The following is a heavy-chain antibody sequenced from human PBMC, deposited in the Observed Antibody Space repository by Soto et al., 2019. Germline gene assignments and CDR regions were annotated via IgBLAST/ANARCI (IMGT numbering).Heavy chain of an antibody. V-gene: IGHV1-69*01. CDR2: IMAVFGTA. J-gene: IGHJ6*02. D-gene: IGHD3-16*01. Sequence: QVHQVQSGAEVKKPGSSVKVSCRVSGGSFRDYAISWVRQAPGQGPEWMGGIMAVFGTATYAQRFQGRVTISADESTSTAYMDLSSLTSGDAAVYYCATSRGFYAAMDVWGQGTTVSVSS. CDR1: GGSFRDYA. CDR3: ATSRGFYAAMDV.